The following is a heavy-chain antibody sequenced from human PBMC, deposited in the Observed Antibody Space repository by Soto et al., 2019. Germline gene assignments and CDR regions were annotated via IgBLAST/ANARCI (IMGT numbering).Heavy chain of an antibody. Sequence: GESLRLSYATSGFTFSSYCVHWVRHAPGKGLEWVAVISYDGINKHYADSVKGRSTISRDNSKNTLYLQMNSLRAEDTAVYYCAKDTYYYDRSGYYTYDYWGQGT. D-gene: IGHD3-22*01. J-gene: IGHJ4*02. V-gene: IGHV3-30*18. CDR1: GFTFSSYC. CDR2: ISYDGINK. CDR3: AKDTYYYDRSGYYTYDY.